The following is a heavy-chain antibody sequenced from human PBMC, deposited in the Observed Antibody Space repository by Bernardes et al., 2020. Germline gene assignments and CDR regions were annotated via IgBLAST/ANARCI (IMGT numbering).Heavy chain of an antibody. CDR1: GFTFSNSA. CDR2: ISTSGDTP. CDR3: AKGSTVIAQKTFDP. D-gene: IGHD6-13*01. J-gene: IGHJ5*02. Sequence: GGSLRLSCAASGFTFSNSAMTWVRQAPGTGLDWVSSISTSGDTPYYANSVKGRFTISRDPSKNTLYLQMNSLRADDTALYYCAKGSTVIAQKTFDPWGQGTLVTVSS. V-gene: IGHV3-23*01.